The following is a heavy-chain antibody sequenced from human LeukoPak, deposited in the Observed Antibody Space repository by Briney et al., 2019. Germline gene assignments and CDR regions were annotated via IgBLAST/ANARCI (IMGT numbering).Heavy chain of an antibody. J-gene: IGHJ4*02. V-gene: IGHV5-51*01. Sequence: GESLKISCMGSGYSFTSYWIGWVRQMPGKALEWMGIIYPGDSDTRYSPSFQGQVTISADKSISTAYLQWSSLKASDTAMYYCARSYYYDSSGIDYCGQGTLVTVSS. CDR1: GYSFTSYW. CDR3: ARSYYYDSSGIDY. CDR2: IYPGDSDT. D-gene: IGHD3-22*01.